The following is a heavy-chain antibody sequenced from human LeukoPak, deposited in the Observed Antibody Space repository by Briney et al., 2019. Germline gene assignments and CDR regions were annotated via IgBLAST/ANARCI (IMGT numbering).Heavy chain of an antibody. CDR2: IYYSGST. D-gene: IGHD5-12*01. Sequence: SETLSLTCTVSGGSISSSSYYWGWIRQPPGKGLEWIGSIYYSGSTYYNPSLKSRVTISVDTSKNQFSLKLSSVTAADTAVYYCASITGSGYDLYYYYYMDVWGKGTTVTVSS. V-gene: IGHV4-39*07. CDR3: ASITGSGYDLYYYYYMDV. J-gene: IGHJ6*03. CDR1: GGSISSSSYY.